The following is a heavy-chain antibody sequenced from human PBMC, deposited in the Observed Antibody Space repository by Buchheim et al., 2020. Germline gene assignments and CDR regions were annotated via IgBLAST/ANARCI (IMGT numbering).Heavy chain of an antibody. D-gene: IGHD3-10*01. V-gene: IGHV3-23*04. CDR2: FSGSGDST. CDR1: GFTFSNCA. J-gene: IGHJ4*02. Sequence: EVQLVDSGGGLVQPGGSLRLSCAASGFTFSNCAMNWVRQAPGKGLEWVSAFSGSGDSTYYADSVKGRFTISRDNSKNTLYLQMNSLRAEDTAMYYCAKANVCGSGSYYPPYFDYWGRGTL. CDR3: AKANVCGSGSYYPPYFDY.